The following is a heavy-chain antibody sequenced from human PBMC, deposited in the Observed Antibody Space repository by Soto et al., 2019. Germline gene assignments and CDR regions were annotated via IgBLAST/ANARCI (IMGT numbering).Heavy chain of an antibody. CDR1: VFTFNIAY. CDR3: APQGRYCSDFYCPDYYRSDVDV. Sequence: GTLRLSGTASVFTFNIAYICWVFQRPGKWLEWVIRSICKSDSGTSDYAARVKGRFTISRVDSESTLYLQMSTLKFEDTAVYYCAPQGRYCSDFYCPDYYRSDVDVWGQGTMVTVSS. CDR2: SICKSDSGTS. V-gene: IGHV3-15*01. J-gene: IGHJ6*02. D-gene: IGHD2-15*01.